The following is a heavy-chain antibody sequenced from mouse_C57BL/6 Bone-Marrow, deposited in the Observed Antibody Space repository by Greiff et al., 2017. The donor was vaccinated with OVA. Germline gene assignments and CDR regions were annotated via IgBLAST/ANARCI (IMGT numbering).Heavy chain of an antibody. D-gene: IGHD2-5*01. CDR2: ISSGGSYT. J-gene: IGHJ3*01. CDR1: GFTFSSYG. V-gene: IGHV5-6*01. Sequence: VQLQESGGDLVKPGGSLKLSCAASGFTFSSYGMSWVRQTPDKRLEWVATISSGGSYTYYPDSVKGRFTISRDNAKNTLYLQMSSLKSEDTAMYYCARRCYSKGFAYWGQGTLVTVSA. CDR3: ARRCYSKGFAY.